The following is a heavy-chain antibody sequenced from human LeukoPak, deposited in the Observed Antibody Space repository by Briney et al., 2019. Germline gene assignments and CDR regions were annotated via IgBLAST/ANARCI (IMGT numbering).Heavy chain of an antibody. D-gene: IGHD5-12*01. Sequence: ASVKVSYKASGYTFVGYYLHWVRQAPGQGLEWMAWIDPYTGNTHYAQKFQGGITVTRDTSISTTYMELSWLTSDDTALYYCAREYSASEHWGQGTLVTVSS. CDR2: IDPYTGNT. CDR3: AREYSASEH. CDR1: GYTFVGYY. V-gene: IGHV1-2*02. J-gene: IGHJ1*01.